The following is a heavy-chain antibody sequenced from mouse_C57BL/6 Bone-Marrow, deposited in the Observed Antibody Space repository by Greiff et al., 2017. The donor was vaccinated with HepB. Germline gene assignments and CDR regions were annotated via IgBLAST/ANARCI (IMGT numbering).Heavy chain of an antibody. CDR1: GFNIKDDY. J-gene: IGHJ2*01. V-gene: IGHV14-4*01. CDR3: TTRHYDY. Sequence: EVQLVESGAELVRPGASVKLSCTASGFNIKDDYMHWVKQRPEQGLEWIGWIDPENGDTEYASKFQGKATITADTSSNTAYLQLSSLTSEDTAVYYCTTRHYDYWGQGTTLTVSS. CDR2: IDPENGDT. D-gene: IGHD1-2*01.